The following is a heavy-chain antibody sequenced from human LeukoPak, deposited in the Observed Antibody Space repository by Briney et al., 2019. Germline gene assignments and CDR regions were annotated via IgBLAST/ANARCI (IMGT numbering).Heavy chain of an antibody. D-gene: IGHD1-1*01. CDR3: ATAHKLESTRKSNSYYFDY. CDR2: FDPEDGET. J-gene: IGHJ4*02. CDR1: GYTLTELS. V-gene: IGHV1-24*01. Sequence: ASVKVSCKVSGYTLTELSMHWVRQAPGKGLEWMGGFDPEDGETIYAQKFQGRVTMTEDTSTDTAYMELSSLRSEDTAMYYCATAHKLESTRKSNSYYFDYWGQGTLVTVSS.